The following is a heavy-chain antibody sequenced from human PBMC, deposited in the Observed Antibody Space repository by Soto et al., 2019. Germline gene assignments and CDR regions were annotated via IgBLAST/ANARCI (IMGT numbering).Heavy chain of an antibody. CDR2: MNPNSGNT. V-gene: IGHV1-8*01. CDR3: ARDGRGYHSCGMDV. J-gene: IGHJ6*02. D-gene: IGHD3-10*01. CDR1: GYTFTSYD. Sequence: QVQLVQSGAEVKKPGASVKVSCKASGYTFTSYDINWVRQTTGQGLEWMGWMNPNSGNTGYAQKFQGRFTMTRNTSISTAYVEMISLRSEDTAVYYCARDGRGYHSCGMDVWGQWTTVTVSS.